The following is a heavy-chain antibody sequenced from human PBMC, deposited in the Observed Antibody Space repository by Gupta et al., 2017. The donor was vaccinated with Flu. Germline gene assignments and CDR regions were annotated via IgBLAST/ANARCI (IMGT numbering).Heavy chain of an antibody. V-gene: IGHV3-15*01. CDR3: VTDTMILGIGAFDM. Sequence: EGQLVESGGDLVKPGGSLRLSCAASGFTFDNAWMSWVRQAPGKGLEWVGQIKSNGDGGKTSYAAPVRGRFTISRDDSKNTLYLQMNSLKTEDTAVYYCVTDTMILGIGAFDMWGQGTMVTVSS. CDR1: GFTFDNAW. D-gene: IGHD3-22*01. J-gene: IGHJ3*02. CDR2: IKSNGDGGKT.